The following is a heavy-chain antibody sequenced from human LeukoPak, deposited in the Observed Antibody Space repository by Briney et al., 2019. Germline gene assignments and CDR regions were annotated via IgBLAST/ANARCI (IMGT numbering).Heavy chain of an antibody. V-gene: IGHV3-30*02. CDR3: AKERRGLIAARRPWDY. Sequence: GGSLRLSCAASGFTFSSYGMHWVRQAPGKGLEWVAFVRYDGSNKYYADSVKGRFTISRDNSKNTLYLQMNSLRAEDTAVYYCAKERRGLIAARRPWDYWGQGTLVTVSS. J-gene: IGHJ4*02. CDR2: VRYDGSNK. CDR1: GFTFSSYG. D-gene: IGHD6-6*01.